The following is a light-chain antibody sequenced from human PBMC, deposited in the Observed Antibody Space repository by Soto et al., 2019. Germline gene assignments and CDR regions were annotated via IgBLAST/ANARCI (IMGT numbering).Light chain of an antibody. CDR3: SSFTGSRTHV. Sequence: QSALTQPASVSGSPGQSITISCTGTSSDVGAYTFVSWYQQHPDRVPKLMIFDVSRRPSGVSDRFSGSKSGNTASLTISGLQPEDEADYYCSSFTGSRTHVFGSGTKLTVL. CDR2: DVS. J-gene: IGLJ1*01. V-gene: IGLV2-14*03. CDR1: SSDVGAYTF.